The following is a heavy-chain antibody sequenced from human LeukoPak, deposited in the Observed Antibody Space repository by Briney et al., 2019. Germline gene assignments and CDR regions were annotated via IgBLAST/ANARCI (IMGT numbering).Heavy chain of an antibody. Sequence: GASVKVSCKASGYTFTGYYMHWVRQAPGQGLEWMGWINPNSGGTNYAQKFQGRVTMTRDTSISTAYMELSRLRSDDTAVYYCAASSYYYDSSGYYFDYWSQGTLVTVSS. V-gene: IGHV1-2*02. CDR3: AASSYYYDSSGYYFDY. CDR2: INPNSGGT. CDR1: GYTFTGYY. D-gene: IGHD3-22*01. J-gene: IGHJ4*02.